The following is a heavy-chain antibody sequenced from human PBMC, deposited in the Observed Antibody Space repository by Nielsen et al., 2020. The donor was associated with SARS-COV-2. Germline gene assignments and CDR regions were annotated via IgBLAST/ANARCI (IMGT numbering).Heavy chain of an antibody. J-gene: IGHJ6*02. CDR2: INPSGGST. CDR1: GYTFTSYY. CDR3: ARGDYQFQSIAAADNLPVPNYYYYYGMDV. Sequence: ASVKVSCKASGYTFTSYYMRWVRQAPGQGLEWMGIINPSGGSTSYAQKFQGRVTMTRDTSTSTVYMELSSLRSEDTAVYYCARGDYQFQSIAAADNLPVPNYYYYYGMDVWGQGTTVTVSS. D-gene: IGHD6-13*01. V-gene: IGHV1-46*01.